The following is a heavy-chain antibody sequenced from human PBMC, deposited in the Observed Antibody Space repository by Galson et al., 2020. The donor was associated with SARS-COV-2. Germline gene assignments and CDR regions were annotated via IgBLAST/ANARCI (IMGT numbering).Heavy chain of an antibody. CDR2: INYSGNT. CDR1: GGSISSGGYY. D-gene: IGHD5-18*01. CDR3: ARNKQLLFDL. J-gene: IGHJ4*02. V-gene: IGHV4-31*03. Sequence: SQTLSLTCTVSGGSISSGGYYWSWIRQHPGKGLEWIGYINYSGNTYYNPSLKSRITLSVDTSKNQFSLKLSSVTAADTAIYFCARNKQLLFDLWGQGTLVSVTS.